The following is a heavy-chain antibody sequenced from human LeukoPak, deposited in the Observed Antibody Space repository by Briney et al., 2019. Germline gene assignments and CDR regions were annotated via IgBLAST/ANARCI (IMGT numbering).Heavy chain of an antibody. J-gene: IGHJ4*02. V-gene: IGHV3-11*01. Sequence: GGSLRLSCAASGFTFSDYYMSWIRQAPGKGLEWVSYISSSGSTIYYADSMKGRFTISRDNAKNSLYLQMNSLRAEDTAVYYCATREGYSSGWFDYWGQGTLVTVSS. CDR2: ISSSGSTI. D-gene: IGHD6-19*01. CDR1: GFTFSDYY. CDR3: ATREGYSSGWFDY.